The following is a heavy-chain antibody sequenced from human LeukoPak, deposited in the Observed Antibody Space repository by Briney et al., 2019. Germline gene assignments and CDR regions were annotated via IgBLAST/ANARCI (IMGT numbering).Heavy chain of an antibody. CDR3: ARGDGYPTPSRNWFDP. Sequence: GASVKVSCKASGYTFTSYGISWVRQAPGQGLEWMGIINPSGGSTIYAQKFQGRVTLTRDTSTNTVYMELSSLRSDDTAVYYCARGDGYPTPSRNWFDPWGQGTLVTVSS. D-gene: IGHD2-21*01. J-gene: IGHJ5*02. CDR1: GYTFTSYG. V-gene: IGHV1-46*01. CDR2: INPSGGST.